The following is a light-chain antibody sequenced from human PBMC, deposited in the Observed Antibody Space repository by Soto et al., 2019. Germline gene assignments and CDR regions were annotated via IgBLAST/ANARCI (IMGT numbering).Light chain of an antibody. J-gene: IGKJ1*01. CDR1: QNIITW. V-gene: IGKV1-5*03. CDR2: KAS. Sequence: DIQMTQSPSTLSASVGDRVTITCRASQNIITWLAWYQQKPGKAPKLLIYKASSLDSGVPSRFSGSGSGTEFTLTISSLQPDDFATYYCQNYNDYPWMFGQGTKVEIK. CDR3: QNYNDYPWM.